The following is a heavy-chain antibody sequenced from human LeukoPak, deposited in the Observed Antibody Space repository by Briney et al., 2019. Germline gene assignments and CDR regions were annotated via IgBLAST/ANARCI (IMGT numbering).Heavy chain of an antibody. D-gene: IGHD2-15*01. CDR3: ARDCSGGSCYSGWGYYYGMDV. V-gene: IGHV3-11*04. J-gene: IGHJ6*02. CDR2: ISSSGSTI. CDR1: GFTFSDYY. Sequence: GGSLRLSCAASGFTFSDYYMSWIRQAPGKGLEWVSYISSSGSTIYYADSVKGRFTISRDNAKNSLYLQMNSLRAEDTAVYSCARDCSGGSCYSGWGYYYGMDVWGHGTTVTVSS.